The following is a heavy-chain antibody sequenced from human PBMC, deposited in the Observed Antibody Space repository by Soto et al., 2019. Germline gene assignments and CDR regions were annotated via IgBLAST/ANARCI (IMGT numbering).Heavy chain of an antibody. CDR1: GGSVNSGNYY. D-gene: IGHD1-1*01. CDR2: MSHSGGT. J-gene: IGHJ3*02. Sequence: QVQLQQWGAGLLKPSETLSLTCAVFGGSVNSGNYYWSWIRQPPGKGLEWIGEMSHSGGTHFNPSLRSRGTISVDTSKNQFSLKMSSATAADTALYYCARVERGTATTVVDAFDIWGPGTMVTVSS. V-gene: IGHV4-34*01. CDR3: ARVERGTATTVVDAFDI.